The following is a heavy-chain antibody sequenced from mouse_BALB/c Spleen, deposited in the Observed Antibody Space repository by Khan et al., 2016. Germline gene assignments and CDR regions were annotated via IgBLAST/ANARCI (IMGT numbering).Heavy chain of an antibody. V-gene: IGHV5-12-2*01. CDR3: ARQLRRGEDYYAMDY. CDR2: ISNGGGST. Sequence: EVELVESGGGLVQPGGSLKLSCAASGFTFSSYTMSWVRQTPEKRLEWVAYISNGGGSTYYPDTVKGRFTISRDNAKNTPYLQMSSLKSEATAMYYCARQLRRGEDYYAMDYWGQGTSVTVSS. J-gene: IGHJ4*01. D-gene: IGHD2-4*01. CDR1: GFTFSSYT.